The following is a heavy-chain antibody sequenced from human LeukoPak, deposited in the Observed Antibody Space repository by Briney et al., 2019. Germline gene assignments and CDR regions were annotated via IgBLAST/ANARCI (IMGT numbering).Heavy chain of an antibody. D-gene: IGHD3-22*01. V-gene: IGHV3-73*01. Sequence: GGSLRVSCAASWFTFSGSAMYWVRQASRKGLESVGHIRSKGNNYATAYAASVKGRFTLSRDDSKNTADLQMNSLKTEDTAVYYCMFLDNSGRIDYWGQGTLVTVSS. J-gene: IGHJ4*02. CDR3: MFLDNSGRIDY. CDR2: IRSKGNNYAT. CDR1: WFTFSGSA.